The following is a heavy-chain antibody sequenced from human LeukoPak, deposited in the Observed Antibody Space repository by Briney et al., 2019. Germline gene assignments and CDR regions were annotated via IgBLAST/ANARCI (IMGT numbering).Heavy chain of an antibody. CDR2: IRLYGGNT. V-gene: IGHV3-9*02. J-gene: IGHJ6*02. Sequence: GGSLRLSCAASGFTSGVYAMGWVRHAPGKGLEWVSSIRLYGGNTAYADSVKGRFTISRDNAKNSLYLQMNSLRAEDTAFYYCAKDIGSGYCSSTSCSHGGYVDYYSYGMDVWGQGTTVTVS. CDR1: GFTSGVYA. CDR3: AKDIGSGYCSSTSCSHGGYVDYYSYGMDV. D-gene: IGHD2-2*01.